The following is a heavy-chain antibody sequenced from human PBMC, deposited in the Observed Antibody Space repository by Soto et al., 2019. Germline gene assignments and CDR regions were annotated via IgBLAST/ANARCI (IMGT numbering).Heavy chain of an antibody. J-gene: IGHJ5*02. CDR2: IYHSGST. Sequence: PSETLSLTCTVSGGSISSYSWIWIRQPPGKGLEWIGYIYHSGSTYYSPSLKSRVTISVDRSKNQFSLKLSFVTAADTAVYYCASRPSGSGFDPWGQGTLVTVSS. V-gene: IGHV4-30-2*01. CDR3: ASRPSGSGFDP. D-gene: IGHD1-26*01. CDR1: GGSISSYS.